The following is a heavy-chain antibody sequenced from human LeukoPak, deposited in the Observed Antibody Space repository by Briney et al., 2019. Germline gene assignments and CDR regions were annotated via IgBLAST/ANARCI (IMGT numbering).Heavy chain of an antibody. D-gene: IGHD3-3*01. J-gene: IGHJ4*02. Sequence: GGSLRLSCAASGFTFSSYAMSWVRQAPGKGLEWVSAISGSGGSTYYADSVKGRFTISRDNSKNTLYPQMNSLRAEDTAVYYCAKDLEVLRFLERLSISAFFDYWGQGTLVTVSS. CDR1: GFTFSSYA. CDR2: ISGSGGST. CDR3: AKDLEVLRFLERLSISAFFDY. V-gene: IGHV3-23*01.